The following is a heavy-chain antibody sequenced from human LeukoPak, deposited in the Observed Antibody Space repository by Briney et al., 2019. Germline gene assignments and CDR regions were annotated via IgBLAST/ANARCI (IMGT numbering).Heavy chain of an antibody. Sequence: GGSLRLSCAASGFTFSSYAMSWVRQAPGKGLEGVSAISGSGGSTYYADSVKGRFTISRDNSKNTLYLQMNSLRAEDTAVYYCAKDSSSWYEAGGYWGQGTLVAVSS. CDR1: GFTFSSYA. CDR3: AKDSSSWYEAGGY. CDR2: ISGSGGST. J-gene: IGHJ4*02. D-gene: IGHD6-13*01. V-gene: IGHV3-23*01.